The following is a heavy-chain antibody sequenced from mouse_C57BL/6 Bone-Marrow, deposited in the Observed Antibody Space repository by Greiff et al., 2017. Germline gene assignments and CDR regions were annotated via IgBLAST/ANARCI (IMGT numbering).Heavy chain of an antibody. CDR1: GYTFTSYW. CDR2: INPSNGGT. J-gene: IGHJ4*01. CDR3: ASSYYYGSSYVHAMDY. Sequence: QVQLQQPGTELVKPGASVKLSCKASGYTFTSYWMHWVKQRPGQGLEWIGNINPSNGGTNYNEKFKSKATLTVDKSSSTAYMQLSSLTSEDSAVXYFASSYYYGSSYVHAMDYWGQGTSGTVSS. V-gene: IGHV1-53*01. D-gene: IGHD1-1*01.